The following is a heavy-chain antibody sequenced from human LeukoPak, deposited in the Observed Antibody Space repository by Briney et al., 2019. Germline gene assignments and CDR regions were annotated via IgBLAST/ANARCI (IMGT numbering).Heavy chain of an antibody. CDR1: GFTFSSYE. Sequence: GGSLRLSCAASGFTFSSYEMNWVRQAPGKGLEWVSYISSSGSTIYYADSVKVRFTISRDNAKNSLYLQMNSLRAEDTAVYYCAELGITMIGVVWGKGTTVTISS. CDR2: ISSSGSTI. CDR3: AELGITMIGVV. J-gene: IGHJ6*04. D-gene: IGHD3-10*02. V-gene: IGHV3-48*03.